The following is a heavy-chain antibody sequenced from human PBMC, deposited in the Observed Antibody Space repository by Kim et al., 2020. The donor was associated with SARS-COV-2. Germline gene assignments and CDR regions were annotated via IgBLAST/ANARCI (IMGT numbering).Heavy chain of an antibody. J-gene: IGHJ4*02. CDR3: ARRGQGYCSGGSCYPTGFYFDY. Sequence: GGSLRLSCAASGFTFSSYAMSWVRQAPGKGLEWVSAISGSGGSTYYADSVKGRFTISRDNSKNTLYLQMNSLRAEDTAVYYCARRGQGYCSGGSCYPTGFYFDYWGQGTLVTVSS. CDR1: GFTFSSYA. D-gene: IGHD2-15*01. V-gene: IGHV3-23*01. CDR2: ISGSGGST.